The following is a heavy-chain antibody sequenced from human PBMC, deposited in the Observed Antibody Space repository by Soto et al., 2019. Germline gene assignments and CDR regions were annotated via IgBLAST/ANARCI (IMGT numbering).Heavy chain of an antibody. CDR3: ARDSTMVDVCPGY. Sequence: GGSLRLSCAASGFTFSSYAMHWVRQAPGKGLEWVAVISYDGSNKYYADSVKGRFTISRDNSKNTLYLQMNSLRAEDTAVYYCARDSTMVDVCPGYWGQGTLVTVSS. V-gene: IGHV3-30-3*01. CDR1: GFTFSSYA. J-gene: IGHJ4*02. CDR2: ISYDGSNK. D-gene: IGHD3-10*01.